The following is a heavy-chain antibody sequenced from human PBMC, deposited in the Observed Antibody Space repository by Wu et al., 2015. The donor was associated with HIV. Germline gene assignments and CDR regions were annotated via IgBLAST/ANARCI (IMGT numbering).Heavy chain of an antibody. CDR3: ARVQFDPDYYTYFDL. J-gene: IGHJ2*01. Sequence: LLQSGPEAKRPGASVKVSCKASYILTSNPIGWVRQAPGQRLEWMGWMNPSNGHIQPAQKFQDRISMSTNNTAHTAYMELRSLTSDDAAIYFCARVQFDPDYYTYFDLWGQGTLVTVSS. D-gene: IGHD4/OR15-4a*01. CDR1: YILTSNP. CDR2: MNPSNGHI. V-gene: IGHV1-18*01.